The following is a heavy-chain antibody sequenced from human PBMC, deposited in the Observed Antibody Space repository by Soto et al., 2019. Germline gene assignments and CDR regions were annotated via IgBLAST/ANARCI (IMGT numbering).Heavy chain of an antibody. CDR3: TRHEGTSRSRFNH. Sequence: EVQLVESGGGLVQPGGSLKLSCAASGFSFSGSAIHWVRQASGKGLEWVGRIRTKPNNYGTAYAASVKGRFTISRDDSKITAYLQMISLKSESTAVYYCTRHEGTSRSRFNHWGPGTLVTVSS. J-gene: IGHJ4*02. D-gene: IGHD6-6*01. CDR2: IRTKPNNYGT. CDR1: GFSFSGSA. V-gene: IGHV3-73*02.